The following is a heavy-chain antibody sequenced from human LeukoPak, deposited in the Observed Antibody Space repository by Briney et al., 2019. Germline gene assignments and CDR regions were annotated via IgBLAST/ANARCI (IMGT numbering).Heavy chain of an antibody. D-gene: IGHD2-21*02. Sequence: QAGGSLRLSCAASGFTFSSYSMNWVRQAPGKGLEWVSYISSSSSTIYYADSVKGRFTISRDNAKNSLYLQMDSLRAEDTAVYYCARDSCGDCYSFDYWGQGTLVTVSS. CDR2: ISSSSSTI. J-gene: IGHJ4*02. V-gene: IGHV3-48*01. CDR1: GFTFSSYS. CDR3: ARDSCGDCYSFDY.